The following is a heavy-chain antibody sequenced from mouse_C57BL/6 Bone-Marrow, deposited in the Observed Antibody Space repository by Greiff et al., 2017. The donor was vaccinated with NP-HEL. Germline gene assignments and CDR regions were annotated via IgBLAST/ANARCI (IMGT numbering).Heavy chain of an antibody. J-gene: IGHJ2*01. D-gene: IGHD1-1*01. V-gene: IGHV1-18*01. Sequence: VQLKESGPELVKPGASVKIPCKASGYTFTDYNMDWVKQSHGKSLEWIGDINPNNGGTIYNQKFKGKATLTVDKSSSTAYMELRSLTSEDTAVYYCARTNYYGSSYRYFDYWGQGTTLTVSS. CDR1: GYTFTDYN. CDR3: ARTNYYGSSYRYFDY. CDR2: INPNNGGT.